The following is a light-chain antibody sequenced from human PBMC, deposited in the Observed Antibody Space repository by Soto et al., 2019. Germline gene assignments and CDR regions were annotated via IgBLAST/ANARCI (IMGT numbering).Light chain of an antibody. Sequence: EIVLTQSPDTLSLSPGERATLSCRASQSVSGYLGWYQQKPGQAPRLLIYDASNRAYGVPARFRGSGSGTNFTLTIASLEPDDFAVYYCQQRNYWLSFGGGTKVEIK. V-gene: IGKV3-11*01. CDR3: QQRNYWLS. CDR2: DAS. J-gene: IGKJ4*01. CDR1: QSVSGY.